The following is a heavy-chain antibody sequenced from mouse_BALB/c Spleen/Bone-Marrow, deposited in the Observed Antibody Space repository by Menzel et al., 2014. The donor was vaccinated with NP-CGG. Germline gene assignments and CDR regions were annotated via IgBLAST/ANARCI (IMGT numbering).Heavy chain of an antibody. V-gene: IGHV1-87*01. CDR3: ARRRREYYFDY. J-gene: IGHJ2*01. Sequence: VQLQQSGAELARPGASVKLSCKASGYTFTSYWMQWVKQRPGQGLEWIGAIYPGDGDTRYTQKFKGKATLTADKSSSTAYMQLSSLASEDPAVYYCARRRREYYFDYWGQGTTLTVSS. D-gene: IGHD2-12*01. CDR2: IYPGDGDT. CDR1: GYTFTSYW.